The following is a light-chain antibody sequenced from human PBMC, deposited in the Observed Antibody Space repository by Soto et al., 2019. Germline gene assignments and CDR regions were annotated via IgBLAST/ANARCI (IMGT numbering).Light chain of an antibody. CDR1: QDISNY. CDR3: QQYDNLLRT. CDR2: DAS. V-gene: IGKV1-33*01. J-gene: IGKJ3*01. Sequence: DIQMTQSPSSLSASVGDRVTITCQASQDISNYLNWYQQKPGKAHKLLIYDASNLETGVPSRFSGSGSWTDFTFTISSLQPEDIATYYCQQYDNLLRTFGPGTKVDIK.